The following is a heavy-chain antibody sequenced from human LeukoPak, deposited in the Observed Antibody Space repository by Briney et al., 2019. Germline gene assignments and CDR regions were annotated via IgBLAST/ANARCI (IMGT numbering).Heavy chain of an antibody. Sequence: PSETLSLTCAVHGPSFSGYYWGWIRQPPGKGLEWIGSIYYSGSTYYNPSLKSRVTISVDTSKNQFSLKLSSVTAADTAVYYCARVYSSGRGLFDPWGQGTLVTVSS. CDR2: IYYSGST. J-gene: IGHJ5*02. D-gene: IGHD6-19*01. V-gene: IGHV4-34*01. CDR1: GPSFSGYY. CDR3: ARVYSSGRGLFDP.